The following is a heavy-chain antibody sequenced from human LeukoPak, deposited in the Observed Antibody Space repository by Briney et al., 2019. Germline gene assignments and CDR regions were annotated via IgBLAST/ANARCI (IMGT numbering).Heavy chain of an antibody. V-gene: IGHV1-69*05. CDR3: AREGYCSSTSCPRGWFDP. D-gene: IGHD2-2*01. CDR2: IIPIFGTA. Sequence: SVNVSCKASVGTFSSYAISWVRQAPGEGLEWMGGIIPIFGTANYAQKFQGRVTITTDESTSTAYMELSSLRSEDTAVYYCAREGYCSSTSCPRGWFDPWGQGTLVTVSS. J-gene: IGHJ5*02. CDR1: VGTFSSYA.